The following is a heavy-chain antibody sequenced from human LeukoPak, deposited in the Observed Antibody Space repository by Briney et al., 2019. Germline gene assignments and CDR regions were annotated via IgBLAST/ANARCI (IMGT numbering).Heavy chain of an antibody. Sequence: GRSPRLSCAASGFTFSSSAMHWVRQAPGKGLEWVAVTSYDGRNKYYADSAKGRFTISRDNSKNTLYLQMNSLRAEDTAVYYCARGTLYSNGLTELFYWGQGTLVTVSS. CDR2: TSYDGRNK. CDR1: GFTFSSSA. J-gene: IGHJ4*02. V-gene: IGHV3-30*04. CDR3: ARGTLYSNGLTELFY. D-gene: IGHD6-19*01.